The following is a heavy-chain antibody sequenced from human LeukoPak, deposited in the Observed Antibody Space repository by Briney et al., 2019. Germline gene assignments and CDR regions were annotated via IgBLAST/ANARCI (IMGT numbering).Heavy chain of an antibody. CDR1: GGSISGYY. CDR2: IYYSGST. Sequence: SETLSLTCTVSGGSISGYYWNWIRQSPGKGLEWIGYIYYSGSTNYNPSLKSRVTISVDTSKNQFTLKLSSVTAADTAVYFCARGRYGWLPFDFWGQGTLVTVSS. D-gene: IGHD3-16*01. J-gene: IGHJ4*02. CDR3: ARGRYGWLPFDF. V-gene: IGHV4-59*01.